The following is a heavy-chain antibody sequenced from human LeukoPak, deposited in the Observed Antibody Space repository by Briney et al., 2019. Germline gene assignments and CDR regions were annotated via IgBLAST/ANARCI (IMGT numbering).Heavy chain of an antibody. Sequence: SVKVSCKASGYTFTSYAISWVRQAPGQGLEWMGGIIPIFGTANYAQKFQGRVTITADESTSTAYMELSSLRSEDTAVYYCARVPADDYYYYYGMDVWGQGTTVTVSS. CDR3: ARVPADDYYYYYGMDV. CDR2: IIPIFGTA. CDR1: GYTFTSYA. D-gene: IGHD2-2*01. J-gene: IGHJ6*02. V-gene: IGHV1-69*13.